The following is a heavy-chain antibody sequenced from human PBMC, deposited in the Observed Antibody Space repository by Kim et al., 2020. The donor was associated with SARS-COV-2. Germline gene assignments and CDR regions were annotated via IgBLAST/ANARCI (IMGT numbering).Heavy chain of an antibody. Sequence: SIDYADSAKGRFTISRDNAKSSLFLQMNSLRVEDTGVYYCARFEGYGMDVWGQGTTVTVSS. J-gene: IGHJ6*02. V-gene: IGHV3-21*01. CDR3: ARFEGYGMDV. CDR2: SI. D-gene: IGHD3-9*01.